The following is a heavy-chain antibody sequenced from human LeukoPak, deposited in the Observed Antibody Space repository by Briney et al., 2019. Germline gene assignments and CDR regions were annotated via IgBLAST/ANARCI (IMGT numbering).Heavy chain of an antibody. Sequence: ASVRVSCTASGYTFTNYGISWVRQAPGQGLEWMGWISADNGNTYYTQNFQGRVSMTTDTSTSTAYMEVRSLRSDDTAVFYCARVDILTGYYFFDSWGQGTLVTVSS. D-gene: IGHD3-9*01. CDR2: ISADNGNT. V-gene: IGHV1-18*01. CDR3: ARVDILTGYYFFDS. CDR1: GYTFTNYG. J-gene: IGHJ4*02.